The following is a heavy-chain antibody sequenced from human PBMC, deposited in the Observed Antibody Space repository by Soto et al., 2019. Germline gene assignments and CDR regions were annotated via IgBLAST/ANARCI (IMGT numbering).Heavy chain of an antibody. CDR3: ARRRVEATASSMENWLDP. CDR2: IYYSGST. Sequence: KTSETLSLTCTVSGGSISSYYWSWIRQPPGKGLEWIGYIYYSGSTNYNPSFNSRATISIDASKNQFSLSLTSVTAADTAVYFCARRRVEATASSMENWLDPWGQGNQVTVSS. D-gene: IGHD1-1*01. CDR1: GGSISSYY. J-gene: IGHJ5*02. V-gene: IGHV4-59*08.